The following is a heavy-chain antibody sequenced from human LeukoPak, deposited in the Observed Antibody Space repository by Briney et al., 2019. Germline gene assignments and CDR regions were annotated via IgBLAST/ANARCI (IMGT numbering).Heavy chain of an antibody. Sequence: ASVKVSCKASGYTFTGYYMHWVRQAPGQGLEWMGWINPNSGGTNYAQKFQGRVTMTRDTPISTAYMELSRLRSDDTAVHYCARARLEVVITTFDYWGQGTLVTVSS. CDR2: INPNSGGT. J-gene: IGHJ4*02. D-gene: IGHD3-22*01. CDR1: GYTFTGYY. CDR3: ARARLEVVITTFDY. V-gene: IGHV1-2*02.